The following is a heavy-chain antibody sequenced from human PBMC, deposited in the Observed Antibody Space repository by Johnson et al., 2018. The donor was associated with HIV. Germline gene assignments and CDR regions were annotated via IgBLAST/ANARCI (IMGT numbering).Heavy chain of an antibody. CDR1: GFTFSSYV. J-gene: IGHJ3*01. V-gene: IGHV3-30*18. CDR2: ISSDGSNK. Sequence: QVQLVESGGGVVQPGRSLRLSCAASGFTFSSYVINWVRQPPGKGLEWVAVISSDGSNKYYVDSVKGRLTISRDNSKNTLYLQMNSLRPEDTAVYYCAKTPGDNWYYSEGTDAFDLWGQGTMVTVSS. CDR3: AKTPGDNWYYSEGTDAFDL. D-gene: IGHD1-20*01.